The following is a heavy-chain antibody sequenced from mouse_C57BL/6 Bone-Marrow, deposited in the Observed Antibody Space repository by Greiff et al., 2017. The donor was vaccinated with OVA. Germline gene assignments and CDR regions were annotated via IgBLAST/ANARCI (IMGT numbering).Heavy chain of an antibody. J-gene: IGHJ1*03. Sequence: EVKLMESGPELVKPGASVKIPCKASGYTFTDYNMNWVKQSNGKSLEWIGVINPNYGTTSYNQKFKGKATLTVDQSSSTAYMQLNSLTSEDSAVYYCAFYYGSSYRYFDVWGTGTTVTVSS. CDR2: INPNYGTT. CDR1: GYTFTDYN. CDR3: AFYYGSSYRYFDV. V-gene: IGHV1-39*01. D-gene: IGHD1-1*01.